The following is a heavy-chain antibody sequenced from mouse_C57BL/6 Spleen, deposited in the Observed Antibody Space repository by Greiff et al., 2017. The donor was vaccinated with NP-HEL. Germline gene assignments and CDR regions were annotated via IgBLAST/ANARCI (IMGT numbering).Heavy chain of an antibody. CDR2: ISGGGGNT. J-gene: IGHJ1*03. D-gene: IGHD2-4*01. V-gene: IGHV5-9*01. CDR1: GFTFSSYT. CDR3: ARLDYDGWYFDV. Sequence: VKLVESGGGLVKPGGSLKLSCAASGFTFSSYTMSWVRQTPEKRLEWVATISGGGGNTYYPDSVKGRFTISRDNAKNTLYLQMSSLRSEDTALYYCARLDYDGWYFDVWGTGTTVTVSS.